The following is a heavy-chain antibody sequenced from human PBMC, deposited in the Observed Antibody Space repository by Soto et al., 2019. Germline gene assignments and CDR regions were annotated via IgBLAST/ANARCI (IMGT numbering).Heavy chain of an antibody. D-gene: IGHD5-18*01. Sequence: EVQLVESVGGLVQPGGSLRLSCVASGFSFSRFWMHWVRRAPGRGLVWVSRITGDGSITTYADSVRCRFTLSRDNAKSTVYLQMDSLRAEDTAVYYCATLNSFCSDYWGQGTPVTVSS. J-gene: IGHJ4*02. CDR3: ATLNSFCSDY. CDR1: GFSFSRFW. V-gene: IGHV3-74*01. CDR2: ITGDGSIT.